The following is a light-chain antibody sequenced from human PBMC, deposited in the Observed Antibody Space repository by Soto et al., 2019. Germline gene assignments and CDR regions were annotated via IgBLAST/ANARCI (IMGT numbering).Light chain of an antibody. Sequence: DIQMTQSPFTLSGSVGDRVTITCRASQTISSWLAWYQQKPGKAPKLLIYKASSLESGVPSRFSGSGSGTEFTLTISSLQPDDFATYYCQHYNSYSEAFGQGTKVDI. V-gene: IGKV1-5*03. CDR1: QTISSW. CDR3: QHYNSYSEA. J-gene: IGKJ1*01. CDR2: KAS.